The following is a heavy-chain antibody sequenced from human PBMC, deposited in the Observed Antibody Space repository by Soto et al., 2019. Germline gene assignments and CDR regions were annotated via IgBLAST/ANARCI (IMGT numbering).Heavy chain of an antibody. Sequence: GGSLRLSCAASGFTVSSNYMSWVRQAPGKGLEWVSVIYSGGSTYYADSVKGRFTISRHNSKNTLYLQMNSLRAEDTAVYYCARHYCSGGSCPGYGMDVWGQGTTVTVSS. V-gene: IGHV3-53*04. D-gene: IGHD2-15*01. CDR3: ARHYCSGGSCPGYGMDV. CDR1: GFTVSSNY. CDR2: IYSGGST. J-gene: IGHJ6*02.